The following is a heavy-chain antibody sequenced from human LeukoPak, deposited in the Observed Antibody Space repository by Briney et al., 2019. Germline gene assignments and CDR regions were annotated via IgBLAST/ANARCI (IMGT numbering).Heavy chain of an antibody. Sequence: ESLKIYCKASGYSFTNYWIDWVRQMPGKGLEWTVTIYPGNSETRHSTSFQGQVTISADKSISTAYLQWSSLKASDTAMYYCARHVFTAGRGGGYYHYMDVWGKGTTVTVAS. J-gene: IGHJ6*03. CDR2: IYPGNSET. V-gene: IGHV5-51*01. D-gene: IGHD1-1*01. CDR1: GYSFTNYW. CDR3: ARHVFTAGRGGGYYHYMDV.